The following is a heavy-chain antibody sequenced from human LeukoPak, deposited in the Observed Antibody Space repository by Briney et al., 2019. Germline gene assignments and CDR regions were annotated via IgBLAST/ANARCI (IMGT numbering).Heavy chain of an antibody. Sequence: GGSLRLACAASGFTFDSYAMNWVRQAPGKGLEWLAVISDSGSDTYYADSVKGRFTISRHNTKNTLYVQMNSLRAEDTAVYYCGKGYYGNYFDYWGQGTLVTVSS. D-gene: IGHD3-22*01. CDR2: ISDSGSDT. V-gene: IGHV3-23*01. CDR1: GFTFDSYA. J-gene: IGHJ4*02. CDR3: GKGYYGNYFDY.